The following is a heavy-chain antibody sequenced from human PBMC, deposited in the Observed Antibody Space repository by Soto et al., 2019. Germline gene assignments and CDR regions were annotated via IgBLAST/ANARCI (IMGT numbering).Heavy chain of an antibody. CDR2: IYFSGST. J-gene: IGHJ4*02. Sequence: SETLSLACTVSGGSMYGYYWNWIRQPPGKGPEWLGYIYFSGSTNYNPSLKSRVTISIDTSNTQFSLRLSSVSAADTAVYYCAREEAVPGTPLDSWGQGIVVTAPQ. V-gene: IGHV4-59*01. CDR3: AREEAVPGTPLDS. D-gene: IGHD6-19*01. CDR1: GGSMYGYY.